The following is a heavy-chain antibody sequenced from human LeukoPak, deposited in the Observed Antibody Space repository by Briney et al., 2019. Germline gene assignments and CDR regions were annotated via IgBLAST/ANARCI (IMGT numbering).Heavy chain of an antibody. CDR2: ISGYNGNT. J-gene: IGHJ4*02. V-gene: IGHV1-18*04. CDR3: ARDEGGSGWRFDY. Sequence: ASVKVSCKASGYTFTNYGIIWVRQAPGQGLEWMGWISGYNGNTNYAQKFQGRVTMTTDTSTSTAYMDLRSLRSDDTAVYYCARDEGGSGWRFDYWGQGTLVTVSS. D-gene: IGHD6-19*01. CDR1: GYTFTNYG.